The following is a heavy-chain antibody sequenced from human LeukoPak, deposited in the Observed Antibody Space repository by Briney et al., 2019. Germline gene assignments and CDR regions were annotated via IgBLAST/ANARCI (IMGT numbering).Heavy chain of an antibody. CDR2: IIPISGTA. CDR3: AFGSRVSTGFDY. D-gene: IGHD5/OR15-5a*01. J-gene: IGHJ4*02. V-gene: IGHV1-69*01. CDR1: GGTFSSYA. Sequence: SVKVSCKASGGTFSSYAISWVRQAPGQGLEWMGGIIPISGTANYAQKFQGRVTITADESTSTAYMELSSLRSEDTAVYYCAFGSRVSTGFDYWGQGTLVTVSS.